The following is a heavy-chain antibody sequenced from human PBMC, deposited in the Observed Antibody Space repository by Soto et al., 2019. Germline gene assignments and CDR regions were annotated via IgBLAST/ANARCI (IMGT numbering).Heavy chain of an antibody. J-gene: IGHJ4*02. CDR3: ARGGRYCGGGSCYSDD. CDR2: IIHILDIT. V-gene: IGHV1-69*02. CDR1: GGTFSSHT. Sequence: QAQLVQSGAEVKKPGSSVKVSCKASGGTFSSHTISWVRQTPGQGLEWMGTIIHILDITNYAQKLQGRVRIIADKTTNTAFMELSSLRSEDTAVYYCARGGRYCGGGSCYSDDWGQGTLVTVSS. D-gene: IGHD2-15*01.